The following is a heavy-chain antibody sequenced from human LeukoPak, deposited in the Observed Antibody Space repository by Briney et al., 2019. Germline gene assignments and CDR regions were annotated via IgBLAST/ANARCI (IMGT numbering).Heavy chain of an antibody. D-gene: IGHD3-9*01. J-gene: IGHJ4*02. Sequence: GASVKVSCKASGYTSTSYDINWVRQATGQGLEWLGWVSIYNDNTNYAREFQDRITMTTDISTSTAYMELKSLTSDDTAVYFCARTGHYQFDSWGQGTLVTVSS. CDR3: ARTGHYQFDS. V-gene: IGHV1-18*01. CDR2: VSIYNDNT. CDR1: GYTSTSYD.